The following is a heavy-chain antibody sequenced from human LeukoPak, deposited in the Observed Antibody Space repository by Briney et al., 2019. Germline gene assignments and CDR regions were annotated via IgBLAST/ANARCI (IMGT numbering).Heavy chain of an antibody. CDR3: ARDSRRDGYNFDY. V-gene: IGHV1-69*10. CDR1: GGTLIMHA. Sequence: ASVKVSCKASGGTLIMHAISWVRQAPGQGLEWMGGVIPVLAEANYAQKFQGRVTITADESTSAAYMELRSLRSEDTAVYYCARDSRRDGYNFDYWGQGTLVTVSS. J-gene: IGHJ4*02. D-gene: IGHD5-24*01. CDR2: VIPVLAEA.